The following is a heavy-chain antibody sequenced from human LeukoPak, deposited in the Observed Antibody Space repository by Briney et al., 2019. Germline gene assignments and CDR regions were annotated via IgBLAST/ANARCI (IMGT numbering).Heavy chain of an antibody. V-gene: IGHV1-2*02. CDR3: VSWAGGTSDVASFDF. Sequence: ASVKVSCKASVYSSSFYYIHSVRQAPGQGFEWMGWITHKSGTTKFAPKFQGRVTLTRDTSITTAYMELSNLASDDTAVYYCVSWAGGTSDVASFDFWGQGTLVTVSS. CDR1: VYSSSFYY. CDR2: ITHKSGTT. J-gene: IGHJ4*02. D-gene: IGHD2-21*01.